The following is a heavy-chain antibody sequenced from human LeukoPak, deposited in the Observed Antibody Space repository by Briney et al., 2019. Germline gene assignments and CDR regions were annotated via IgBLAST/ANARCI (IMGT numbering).Heavy chain of an antibody. CDR1: GFTFSSYA. CDR3: AKNAEQWLVYYFDY. CDR2: ISGSSGST. V-gene: IGHV3-23*01. D-gene: IGHD6-19*01. J-gene: IGHJ4*02. Sequence: GGSLRLSCAASGFTFSSYAMSWVRQAPGKGLEWVSDISGSSGSTYYADSVKGRFTISRDNSRNTVYLQMNSLRAEDTAVYYCAKNAEQWLVYYFDYWGQGTLVTVSS.